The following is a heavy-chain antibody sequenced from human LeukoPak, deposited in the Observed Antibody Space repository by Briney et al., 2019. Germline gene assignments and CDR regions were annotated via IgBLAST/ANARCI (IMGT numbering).Heavy chain of an antibody. V-gene: IGHV1-69*13. CDR3: ARGPRDYSNSYYYMDV. CDR1: GGTFSSYA. CDR2: IIPIFGTA. D-gene: IGHD4-11*01. Sequence: GASVKVSCKASGGTFSSYAISWVRQAPGQGLEWMGGIIPIFGTANYAQKFQGRVTITADESTSTAYMELSSLRSEDTAVYYCARGPRDYSNSYYYMDVWGKGTTVTVSS. J-gene: IGHJ6*03.